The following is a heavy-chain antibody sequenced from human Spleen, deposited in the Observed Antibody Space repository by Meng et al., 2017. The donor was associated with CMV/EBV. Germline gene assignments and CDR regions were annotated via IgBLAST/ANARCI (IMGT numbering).Heavy chain of an antibody. CDR3: ARGWSRITIFDYYDLHGLDV. V-gene: IGHV3-11*01. CDR1: GFTFSDHY. CDR2: ITSGPTI. J-gene: IGHJ6*02. D-gene: IGHD3-3*01. Sequence: GESLKISCAASGFTFSDHYMTWIRQIPGKGLEWVSYITSGPTIYYADSVRGRFTTSRDTAKNSLYLQMNSLRAEDTAVYYCARGWSRITIFDYYDLHGLDVWGQGTTVTVSS.